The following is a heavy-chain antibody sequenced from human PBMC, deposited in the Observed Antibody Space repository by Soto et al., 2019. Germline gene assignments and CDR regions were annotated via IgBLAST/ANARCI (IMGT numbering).Heavy chain of an antibody. D-gene: IGHD2-15*01. CDR2: INPNSGGT. CDR1: GYTFTGYY. Sequence: ASVKVSCKASGYTFTGYYMHWVRQAPGQGLEWMGWINPNSGGTNYAQKFQGRVTMTRDTSISTAYMELSRLRSDDTAVYYCARDQVVAKRLWVYWGQGTLVTVSS. CDR3: ARDQVVAKRLWVY. V-gene: IGHV1-2*02. J-gene: IGHJ4*02.